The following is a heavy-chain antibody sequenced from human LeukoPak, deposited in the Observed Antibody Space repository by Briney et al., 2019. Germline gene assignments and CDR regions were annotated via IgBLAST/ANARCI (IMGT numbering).Heavy chain of an antibody. Sequence: ASVKVSCKASGYTFTGYYMHWVRQAPGQGLEWMGWINPNSGGTNYAQKFQGRVTMTRDTSISTAYMELSRLRSDDTAVYYCAIRSEPDYGDYRILDYWGQGTLVTVSS. CDR3: AIRSEPDYGDYRILDY. CDR1: GYTFTGYY. CDR2: INPNSGGT. V-gene: IGHV1-2*02. D-gene: IGHD4-17*01. J-gene: IGHJ4*02.